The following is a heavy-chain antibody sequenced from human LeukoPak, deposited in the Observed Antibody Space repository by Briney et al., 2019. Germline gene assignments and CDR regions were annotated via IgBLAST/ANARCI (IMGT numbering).Heavy chain of an antibody. D-gene: IGHD1-26*01. CDR2: IKSKTDGGTT. CDR1: GFTFSNAW. CDR3: TTRGVWELRQIYFDY. Sequence: GGSLRLSCAASGFTFSNAWMSWVRQAPGKGLEWVGRIKSKTDGGTTDYAAPVKGRFTISRDDSKNTLYLQMHSLKTEDTAVYYCTTRGVWELRQIYFDYWGQGTLVTVSS. V-gene: IGHV3-15*01. J-gene: IGHJ4*02.